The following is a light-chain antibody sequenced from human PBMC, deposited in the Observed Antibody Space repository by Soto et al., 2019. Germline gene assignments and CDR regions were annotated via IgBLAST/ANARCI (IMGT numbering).Light chain of an antibody. Sequence: SYELTQPPSVSVAPGKTARITCGGNNIGSKSVHWYQQKPGQAPVLVIYYDSDRPSGIPERFSGSNSGNTATLTISRVEAGDEADYYCQVWEISSDLVVFGGGTKVTVL. CDR3: QVWEISSDLVV. CDR1: NIGSKS. V-gene: IGLV3-21*01. CDR2: YDS. J-gene: IGLJ2*01.